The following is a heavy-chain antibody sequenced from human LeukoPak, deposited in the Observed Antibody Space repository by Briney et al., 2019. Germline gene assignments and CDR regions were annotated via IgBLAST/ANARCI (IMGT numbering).Heavy chain of an antibody. Sequence: GGSLRLSCAASGFTVSSNYMSWVRQAPGKGLEWVSVIYSGGSTYYADSVKGRFTISRDNSKNTLYLQMNSPRAEDTAVYYCARAGYSSSSDAFDIWGQGTMVTVSS. CDR2: IYSGGST. D-gene: IGHD6-6*01. V-gene: IGHV3-66*01. CDR1: GFTVSSNY. CDR3: ARAGYSSSSDAFDI. J-gene: IGHJ3*02.